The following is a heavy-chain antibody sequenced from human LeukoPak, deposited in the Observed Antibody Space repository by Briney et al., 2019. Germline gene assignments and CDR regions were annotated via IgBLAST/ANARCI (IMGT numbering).Heavy chain of an antibody. CDR1: GGSISSGGYY. D-gene: IGHD2-15*01. Sequence: SETLSLTRTVSGGSISSGGYYWSWIRQHPGKGLELIGYIYYSGSTYYHPSLNSRVTISVDTSKNQFSLKLSSVTAADTAVYYCAAGVVVAATLLYWGQGTLVTVSS. CDR2: IYYSGST. CDR3: AAGVVVAATLLY. V-gene: IGHV4-31*03. J-gene: IGHJ4*02.